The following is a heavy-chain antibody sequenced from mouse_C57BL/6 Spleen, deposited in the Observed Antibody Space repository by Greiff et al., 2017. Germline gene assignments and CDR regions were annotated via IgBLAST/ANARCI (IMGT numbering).Heavy chain of an antibody. CDR2: IDPEDGET. CDR3: ASPGNDGYSLYAMDY. D-gene: IGHD2-3*01. CDR1: GFNIKDYY. J-gene: IGHJ4*01. Sequence: VQLQQSGAELVKPGASVKLSCTASGFNIKDYYMHWVKQRTEQGLEWIGRIDPEDGETKYDPKFQGKATITADTSSNTAYLQLSSLTSEDTAVYYCASPGNDGYSLYAMDYWGQGTSVTVSS. V-gene: IGHV14-2*01.